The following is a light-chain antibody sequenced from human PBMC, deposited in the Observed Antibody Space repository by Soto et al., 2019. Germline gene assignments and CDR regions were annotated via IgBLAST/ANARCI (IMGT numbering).Light chain of an antibody. CDR3: SSYTTINTVI. CDR1: SSDVGGYSF. J-gene: IGLJ2*01. V-gene: IGLV2-14*01. Sequence: QSVLTQPASVSGSPGQSITISCTGTSSDVGGYSFVSWYQQHPGKAPKLMIYEVSNRPSGVSNRFSGSKSGNTASLTISGLQAEDEADYYCSSYTTINTVIFGGGTKVTVL. CDR2: EVS.